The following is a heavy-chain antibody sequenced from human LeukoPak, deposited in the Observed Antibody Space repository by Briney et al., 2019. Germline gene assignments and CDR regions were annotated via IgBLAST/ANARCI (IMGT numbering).Heavy chain of an antibody. CDR1: GSVITYY. Sequence: SETLSLTCTDGSVITYYWSWIRQPPGKGLEWIGYVYSSGSTNYNPSLRSRVTISLDTSKNKFSLKLTSVTAADTAVYYCARGRGGGDPFDYWGQGTLVTVSS. J-gene: IGHJ4*02. CDR2: VYSSGST. CDR3: ARGRGGGDPFDY. D-gene: IGHD3-16*01. V-gene: IGHV4-59*02.